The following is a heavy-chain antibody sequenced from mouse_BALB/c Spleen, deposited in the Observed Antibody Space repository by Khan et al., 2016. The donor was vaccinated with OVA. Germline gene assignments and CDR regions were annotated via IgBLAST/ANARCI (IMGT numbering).Heavy chain of an antibody. Sequence: EVELVESGGDLVKPGGSLKLSCAASGFTFSSYSMSWVRQTPDKRLEWVATISSGGDYTYYPDSVKGRFTFSRDNARNTLYLQMSSLKSEDTAMYYCASHVTGSFAYWGQGTLVTVSA. CDR2: ISSGGDYT. V-gene: IGHV5-6*01. J-gene: IGHJ3*01. CDR3: ASHVTGSFAY. CDR1: GFTFSSYS. D-gene: IGHD4-1*01.